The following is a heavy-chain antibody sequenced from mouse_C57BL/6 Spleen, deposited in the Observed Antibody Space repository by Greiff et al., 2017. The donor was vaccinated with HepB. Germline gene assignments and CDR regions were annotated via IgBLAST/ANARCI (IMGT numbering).Heavy chain of an antibody. V-gene: IGHV1-81*01. J-gene: IGHJ4*01. Sequence: VQLVESGAELARPGASVKLSCKASGYTFTSYGISWVKQRTGQGLEWIGEIYPRSGNTYYNEKFKGKATLTADKSSSTAYMELRSLTSEDSAVYFCAGEGYDYAPGMDYWGQGTSVTVSS. D-gene: IGHD2-4*01. CDR3: AGEGYDYAPGMDY. CDR2: IYPRSGNT. CDR1: GYTFTSYG.